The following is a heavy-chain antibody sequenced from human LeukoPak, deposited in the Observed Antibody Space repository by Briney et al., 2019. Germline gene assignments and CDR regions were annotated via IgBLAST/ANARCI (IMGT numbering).Heavy chain of an antibody. CDR1: GYTFASFA. CDR3: ATTRYNWKSPDAFDV. CDR2: IRGSGGST. J-gene: IGHJ3*01. Sequence: GGSLRLSCAASGYTFASFAMSWGRQVAGKGLEWVSGIRGSGGSTFYADSVAGRVAISIDKSKTTVYLQMMSLTAEDTAVYYCATTRYNWKSPDAFDVWGQGTMVTVSS. V-gene: IGHV3-23*01. D-gene: IGHD1-1*01.